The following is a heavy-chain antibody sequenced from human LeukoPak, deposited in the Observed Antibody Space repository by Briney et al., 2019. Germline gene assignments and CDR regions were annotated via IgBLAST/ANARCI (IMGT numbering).Heavy chain of an antibody. D-gene: IGHD1-26*01. CDR3: ARDNSVGDVAWWFDP. CDR2: INPSGSST. J-gene: IGHJ5*02. CDR1: GYTFTGYY. V-gene: IGHV1-46*01. Sequence: ASVKVSCKASGYTFTGYYMHWVRQAPGQGLEWLGLINPSGSSTLYAQKFQGRITMTRDMSTTTDYMGLSSLTYDDTAVYYCARDNSVGDVAWWFDPWGQGTLVTVSS.